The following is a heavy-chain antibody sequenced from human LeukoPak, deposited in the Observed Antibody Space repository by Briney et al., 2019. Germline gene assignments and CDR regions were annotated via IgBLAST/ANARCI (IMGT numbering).Heavy chain of an antibody. J-gene: IGHJ4*02. V-gene: IGHV3-48*01. CDR3: AGXPSAYEA. D-gene: IGHD5-12*01. CDR2: ISSGSSTI. Sequence: GGSLRLSCAASGFAFSIYSMNWVRQAPGKGLEWVSYISSGSSTIYYADSVKGRFTISRDNAKSSLYLQINSLRADDTAVYYCAGXPSAYEAWGQGTLVSVSS. CDR1: GFAFSIYS.